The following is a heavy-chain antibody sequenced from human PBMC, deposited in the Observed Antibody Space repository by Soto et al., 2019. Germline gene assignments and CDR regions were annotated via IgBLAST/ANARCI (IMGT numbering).Heavy chain of an antibody. V-gene: IGHV3-30-3*01. J-gene: IGHJ6*02. CDR3: ARDKRITMIVVVITTEYDYGMDV. Sequence: QVQLVESGGGVVQPGRSLRLSCAASGFTFSSYAMHWVRQAPGKGLEWVAVISYDGSNKYYADSVKGRFTISRDNSKNTRYMQMNSLRAEDTAVYYCARDKRITMIVVVITTEYDYGMDVWGQGTTVTVSS. CDR1: GFTFSSYA. D-gene: IGHD3-22*01. CDR2: ISYDGSNK.